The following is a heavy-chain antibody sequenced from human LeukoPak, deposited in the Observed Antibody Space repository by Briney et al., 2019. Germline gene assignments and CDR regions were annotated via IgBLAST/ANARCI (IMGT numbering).Heavy chain of an antibody. V-gene: IGHV1-8*02. Sequence: ASVKVSCKASGYTFTGYYMHWVRQATGQGLEWMGWMNPNSGNTGYAQKFQGRVTMTRNTSISTAYMELSSLRSEDTAVYYCARVFGAAAVDYWGQGTLVTVSS. J-gene: IGHJ4*02. CDR3: ARVFGAAAVDY. D-gene: IGHD6-13*01. CDR1: GYTFTGYY. CDR2: MNPNSGNT.